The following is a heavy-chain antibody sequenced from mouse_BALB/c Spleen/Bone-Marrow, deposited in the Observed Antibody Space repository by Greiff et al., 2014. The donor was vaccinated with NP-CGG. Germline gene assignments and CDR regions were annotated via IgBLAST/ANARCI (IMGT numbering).Heavy chain of an antibody. J-gene: IGHJ1*01. Sequence: EVHLVESGGGLVKPGGSLKLSCAASGFTFSSYAMSWVRQTPEKRLEWVATISSGGSYTYYADSVKGRFTISRDTAKNTLYLQMSSQRSEDTAMYYCARQDYYGSSPHWYFDVWGAGTTVTVSS. V-gene: IGHV5-9-3*01. CDR1: GFTFSSYA. D-gene: IGHD1-1*01. CDR3: ARQDYYGSSPHWYFDV. CDR2: ISSGGSYT.